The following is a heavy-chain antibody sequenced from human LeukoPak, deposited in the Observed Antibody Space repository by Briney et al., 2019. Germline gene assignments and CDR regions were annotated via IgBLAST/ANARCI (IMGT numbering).Heavy chain of an antibody. CDR2: ISDHGKSR. CDR3: ARAPIGAPLHDY. J-gene: IGHJ4*03. D-gene: IGHD5-12*01. V-gene: IGHV3-48*03. CDR1: GFTVSNDE. Sequence: LPGGSHSLACAASGFTVSNDEMNWVRQTPGKGLEWVSYISDHGKSRNYVDSVKGRFTISRDNAKNSLYLQMNSLRVEDTAVYFGARAPIGAPLHDYWGAGALFTVSS.